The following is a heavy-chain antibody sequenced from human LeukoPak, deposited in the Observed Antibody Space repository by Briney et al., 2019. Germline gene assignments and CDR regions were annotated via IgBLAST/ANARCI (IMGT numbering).Heavy chain of an antibody. D-gene: IGHD6-13*01. Sequence: GASVKVSCKASGYTFTSYDINWVRQATGQGLEWMGWMNPNSGNTGYAQKFQGRVTMTRNTSVSTAYMELSSLRSEDTAVYYCARGPYSSSWHTVVYWFDPWGQGTLVTVSS. CDR2: MNPNSGNT. CDR1: GYTFTSYD. CDR3: ARGPYSSSWHTVVYWFDP. V-gene: IGHV1-8*01. J-gene: IGHJ5*02.